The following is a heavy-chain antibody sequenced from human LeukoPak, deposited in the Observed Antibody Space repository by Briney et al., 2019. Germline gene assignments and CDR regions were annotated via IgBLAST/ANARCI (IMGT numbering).Heavy chain of an antibody. CDR1: GFTFGSYG. CDR2: IRYDGSNK. Sequence: GGSLRLSCAASGFTFGSYGMHWVRQAPGKGLEWVAFIRYDGSNKGYADSVKGRFTISRDNSKNTLYLQMNSLRAEDTAVYYCAKPGGYYDSSGYFDYWGQGTLVTVPS. CDR3: AKPGGYYDSSGYFDY. J-gene: IGHJ4*02. D-gene: IGHD3-22*01. V-gene: IGHV3-30*02.